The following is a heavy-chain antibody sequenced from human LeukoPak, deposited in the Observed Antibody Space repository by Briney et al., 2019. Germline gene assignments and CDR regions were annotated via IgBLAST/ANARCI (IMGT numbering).Heavy chain of an antibody. Sequence: GESLKISCKGSGYSFSTYWIGWVRQMPGKGLEWVGIIYPGDSDTRYSPSFQGQVTISADKSISTAYLQWSSLKASDTAMYYCARSHQLLHFDYWGQGTLVTVSS. CDR1: GYSFSTYW. CDR2: IYPGDSDT. J-gene: IGHJ4*02. V-gene: IGHV5-51*01. D-gene: IGHD2-2*01. CDR3: ARSHQLLHFDY.